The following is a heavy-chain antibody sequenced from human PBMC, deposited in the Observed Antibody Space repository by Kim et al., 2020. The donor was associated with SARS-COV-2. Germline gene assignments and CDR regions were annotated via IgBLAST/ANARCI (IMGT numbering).Heavy chain of an antibody. CDR3: ARESGYNFDS. V-gene: IGHV3-11*01. Sequence: TISYADPVGGPLTISRHNAKNSLSLQMNSLRADDTAVYYCARESGYNFDSWGQGTLVTVSS. J-gene: IGHJ4*02. CDR2: TI. D-gene: IGHD5-12*01.